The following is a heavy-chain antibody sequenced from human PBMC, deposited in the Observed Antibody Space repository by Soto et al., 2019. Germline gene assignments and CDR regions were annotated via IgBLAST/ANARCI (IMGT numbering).Heavy chain of an antibody. CDR3: AXXQDLAPHDAFDI. CDR1: GYTFTSYG. D-gene: IGHD2-15*01. V-gene: IGHV1-18*01. CDR2: ISAYNGNT. J-gene: IGHJ3*02. Sequence: XVSCKASGYTFTSYGISWVRQAPGQGLERMGWISAYNGNTNYAQKLQGRVTMTTDTSTSTAYMELRSLRSDDTAVYYCAXXQDLAPHDAFDIWGXGTMVTVSS.